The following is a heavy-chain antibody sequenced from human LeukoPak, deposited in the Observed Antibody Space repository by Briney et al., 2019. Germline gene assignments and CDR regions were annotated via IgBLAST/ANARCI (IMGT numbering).Heavy chain of an antibody. J-gene: IGHJ6*02. CDR1: GFTFDDYA. CDR2: ISWNSGSI. D-gene: IGHD3-10*01. V-gene: IGHV3-9*01. Sequence: GGSLRLSCAASGFTFDDYAMHWVRQAPGKGLEWVSGISWNSGSIGYADSVKGRFTISRDNAKNSLYLQMNSLRAEDTALYYCAKDISYIRHITMVRGVRASYYGMDVWGQGTTVTVSS. CDR3: AKDISYIRHITMVRGVRASYYGMDV.